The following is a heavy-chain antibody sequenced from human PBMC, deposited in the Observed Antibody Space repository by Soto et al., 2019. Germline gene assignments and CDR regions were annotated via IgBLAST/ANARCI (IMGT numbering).Heavy chain of an antibody. D-gene: IGHD1-26*01. Sequence: SETLSLTCAVYGGSFSGYYWSWIRQPPGKGLEWIGEINHSGSTNYNPSLKSRVTISVDTSKKQFSLKLSSVTAADTAVYYCARTTWELPDYWGQGTLVTVSS. CDR2: INHSGST. CDR1: GGSFSGYY. V-gene: IGHV4-34*01. CDR3: ARTTWELPDY. J-gene: IGHJ4*02.